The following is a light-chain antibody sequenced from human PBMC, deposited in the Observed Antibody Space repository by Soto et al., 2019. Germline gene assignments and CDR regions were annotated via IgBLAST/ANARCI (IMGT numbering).Light chain of an antibody. V-gene: IGKV3-15*01. CDR3: QQYDDWPRT. CDR1: QSVSSY. CDR2: GAS. Sequence: EIVLTQSPATLSLSPWERATLSCMASQSVSSYLAWYQQKPGQAPRLLIYGASTRATGIPARFSGSGSGTEFTLTISNLQSEDFAVYYCQQYDDWPRTFGQGTKVDI. J-gene: IGKJ1*01.